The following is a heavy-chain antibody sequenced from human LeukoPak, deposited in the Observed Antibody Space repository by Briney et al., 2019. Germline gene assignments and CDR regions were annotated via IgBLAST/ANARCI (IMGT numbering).Heavy chain of an antibody. CDR2: IYSTGST. D-gene: IGHD1-26*01. J-gene: IGHJ4*02. Sequence: SETLSLTCTVSGGTISRYYWSWIRQSPGKGLEWIGYIYSTGSTNSSPSPKSRVTISVDTSKNQFSLILRSVTAADTAMYYCARHESAVGPLFHWGQGVLVTVSS. CDR3: ARHESAVGPLFH. CDR1: GGTISRYY. V-gene: IGHV4-59*08.